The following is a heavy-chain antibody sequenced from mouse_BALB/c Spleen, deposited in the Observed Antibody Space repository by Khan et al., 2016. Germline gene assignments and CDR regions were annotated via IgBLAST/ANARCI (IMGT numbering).Heavy chain of an antibody. J-gene: IGHJ4*01. CDR2: ISYSGST. CDR3: AKYGRDAMDY. Sequence: EVQLQESGPSLVKPSQTLSLTCSVTVDSITNNYWNWIRKFPGNKLEYMGYISYSGSTYYNPSLKSRISITRDTSKNQYYLQLNSVTTEVTATYYCAKYGRDAMDYWGQGTSVTVSS. CDR1: VDSITNNY. V-gene: IGHV3-8*02. D-gene: IGHD1-1*01.